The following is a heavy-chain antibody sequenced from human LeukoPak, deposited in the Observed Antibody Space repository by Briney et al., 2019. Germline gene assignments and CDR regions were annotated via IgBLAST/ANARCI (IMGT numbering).Heavy chain of an antibody. CDR2: ISGSGGNT. V-gene: IGHV3-23*01. Sequence: PGGSLRLSCAASGFTFSSYAMSWVRQAPGKGLEWVSSISGSGGNTYYADSVRGRFIISRDNSKNTLYLQTHSLRAEDTAVYYCAKTISGSYGAGGYWGQGTLVTVSS. D-gene: IGHD3-16*01. CDR1: GFTFSSYA. CDR3: AKTISGSYGAGGY. J-gene: IGHJ4*02.